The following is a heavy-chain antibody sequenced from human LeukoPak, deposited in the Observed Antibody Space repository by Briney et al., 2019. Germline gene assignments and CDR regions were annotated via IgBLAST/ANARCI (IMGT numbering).Heavy chain of an antibody. D-gene: IGHD3-22*01. Sequence: PSETLSLTCTVSGGSISSYYWSWIRQPAGKGLEWIVRIYTSGSTNYNPSLKSRVTMSVDTSKNQFSLKLSSVTAADTAVYYCACSRLYYYDSSGYPDQTDYWGQGTLVTVSS. CDR3: ACSRLYYYDSSGYPDQTDY. V-gene: IGHV4-4*07. CDR2: IYTSGST. CDR1: GGSISSYY. J-gene: IGHJ4*02.